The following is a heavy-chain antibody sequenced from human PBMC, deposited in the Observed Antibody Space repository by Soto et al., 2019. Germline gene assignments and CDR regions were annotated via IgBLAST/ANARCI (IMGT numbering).Heavy chain of an antibody. Sequence: VGSLSLSSAASGFTFSGFTMTWGPQSPGKGLEWTPSVTGSASFTFYAYSWKRRFTISRYDAKDSLFRQMNSLRADDTTVYYCAREADFASSGYVLDYWGLGTLVTVSS. CDR2: VTGSASFT. CDR3: AREADFASSGYVLDY. CDR1: GFTFSGFT. D-gene: IGHD3-22*01. J-gene: IGHJ4*02. V-gene: IGHV3-21*01.